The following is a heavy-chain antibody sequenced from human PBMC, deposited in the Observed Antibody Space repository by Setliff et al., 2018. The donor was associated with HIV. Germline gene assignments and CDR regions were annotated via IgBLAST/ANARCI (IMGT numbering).Heavy chain of an antibody. J-gene: IGHJ4*02. V-gene: IGHV4-39*07. CDR3: ARVPSAHAAMVTTDY. CDR2: IYYSGNT. D-gene: IGHD5-18*01. CDR1: GGSISSSDYY. Sequence: LSLTCTVSGGSISSSDYYWGWIRQPPGKGLEWIGSIYYSGNTYYNPSLKSRVTISVDTSKNQFSLRLSSVTAADTAVYYCARVPSAHAAMVTTDYWGQGTLVTVSS.